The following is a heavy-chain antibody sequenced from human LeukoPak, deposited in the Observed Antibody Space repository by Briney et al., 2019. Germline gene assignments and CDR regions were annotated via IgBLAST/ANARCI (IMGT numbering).Heavy chain of an antibody. CDR2: IYYSGST. Sequence: SETLSLTCTVSGGSISSYYWSWIRQPPGKGLEWIGYIYYSGSTNYNPSLKSRVTISVDTSKNQLSLKLSSVTAADTAVYYCARVNGDDFWSGYWYYYGMDVWGQGTTVTVSS. CDR3: ARVNGDDFWSGYWYYYGMDV. J-gene: IGHJ6*02. CDR1: GGSISSYY. D-gene: IGHD3-3*01. V-gene: IGHV4-59*01.